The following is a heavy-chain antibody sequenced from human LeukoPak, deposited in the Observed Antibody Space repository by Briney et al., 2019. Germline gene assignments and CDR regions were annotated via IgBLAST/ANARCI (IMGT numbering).Heavy chain of an antibody. CDR2: ILNNGGST. CDR1: GFTFGSYA. V-gene: IGHV3-23*01. Sequence: GGSLRLSCAASGFTFGSYAMSWVRQAPGKGLEWVSTILNNGGSTYYADSVKGRFTISRDNSRNTLYLQMNSLRAEDTAVYYCAKRSGAYDYDGSIYYHSFDYWGQGTLVTVSS. D-gene: IGHD3-22*01. CDR3: AKRSGAYDYDGSIYYHSFDY. J-gene: IGHJ4*02.